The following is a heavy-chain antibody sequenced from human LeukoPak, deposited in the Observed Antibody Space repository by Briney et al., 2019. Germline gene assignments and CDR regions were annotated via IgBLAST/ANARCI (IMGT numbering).Heavy chain of an antibody. CDR2: IIPIFGTA. CDR1: GGTFSSYA. J-gene: IGHJ6*03. V-gene: IGHV1-69*05. D-gene: IGHD4-17*01. CDR3: ARSRGSTTVTTYPYYYYYMDV. Sequence: ASVKVSCKASGGTFSSYAISWVRQAPGQGLEWMGGIIPIFGTANYAQKFQGRVTITTDESTSTAYMELSSLRSEDTAVYYCARSRGSTTVTTYPYYYYYMDVWGKGTTVTVSS.